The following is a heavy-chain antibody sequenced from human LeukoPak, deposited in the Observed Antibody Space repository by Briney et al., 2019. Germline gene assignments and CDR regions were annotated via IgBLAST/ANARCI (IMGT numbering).Heavy chain of an antibody. J-gene: IGHJ4*02. CDR3: ARVREYYDSSGYLGEFDY. CDR2: IYSDGST. Sequence: GGSLRLSCAASGFTVSSNYMSWVRQAPGKGLEWVSVIYSDGSTYYADSVKGRFTISRDNSKNTLYLQMNSLRVEDTAVYYCARVREYYDSSGYLGEFDYWGQGTLVTVSS. V-gene: IGHV3-53*01. CDR1: GFTVSSNY. D-gene: IGHD3-22*01.